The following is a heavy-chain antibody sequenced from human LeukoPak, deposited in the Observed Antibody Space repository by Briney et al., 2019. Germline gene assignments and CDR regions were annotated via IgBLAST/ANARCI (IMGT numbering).Heavy chain of an antibody. J-gene: IGHJ6*02. CDR2: VYYSGST. V-gene: IGHV4-59*08. CDR1: GGSISSYY. CDR3: ARRGLFDYGMDV. D-gene: IGHD3-16*01. Sequence: SETLSLTCTVSGGSISSYYWSWIRQPPGKGLEWIGYVYYSGSTNYNPSLKSRVTISVDTSKNQFSLKLSSVTAADTAMYYCARRGLFDYGMDVWGRGTTVTVSS.